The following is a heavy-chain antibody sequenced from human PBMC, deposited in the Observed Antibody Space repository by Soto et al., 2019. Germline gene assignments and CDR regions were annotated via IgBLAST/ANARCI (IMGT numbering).Heavy chain of an antibody. J-gene: IGHJ4*02. CDR3: ARRLGVYYDIMHGYPSDFYY. V-gene: IGHV5-51*01. CDR1: GYSFTSYW. CDR2: IYPGDSDT. Sequence: PGESLKISCKGSGYSFTSYWIGWVRQMPGKGLEWMGIIYPGDSDTRYSPSFQGQVTISADKSISTAYLQWSSLKASDTAMYYCARRLGVYYDIMHGYPSDFYYWGQGTLVTVSS. D-gene: IGHD3-9*01.